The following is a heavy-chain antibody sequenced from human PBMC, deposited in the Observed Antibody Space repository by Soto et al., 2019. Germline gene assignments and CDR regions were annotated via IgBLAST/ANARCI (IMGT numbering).Heavy chain of an antibody. CDR1: GFTFTCYY. D-gene: IGHD1-7*01. J-gene: IGHJ6*02. CDR2: INPNSGGT. Sequence: ASVKVSCKAPGFTFTCYYMHWVRQAPGQGLGWMGWINPNSGGTNYAQKFQGWVSMTRDTSNSTAYMELSKLRSDDTAAYYCARGVPAAGTDYYYYGLDVWGQGTPVTVSS. CDR3: ARGVPAAGTDYYYYGLDV. V-gene: IGHV1-2*04.